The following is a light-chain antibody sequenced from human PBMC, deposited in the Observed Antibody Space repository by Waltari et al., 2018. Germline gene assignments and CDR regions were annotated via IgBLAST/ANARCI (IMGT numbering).Light chain of an antibody. Sequence: EIVLTQSPGTLSLSPGERATLSCRASQTVRTTYLAWYQQKPGQPPTLVIHGASSRATGIPDRFSGSGSGTDFSLTISSLEPEDFAVYYCQQYDISPLTFCGGTKVEIK. CDR3: QQYDISPLT. CDR2: GAS. V-gene: IGKV3-20*01. CDR1: QTVRTTY. J-gene: IGKJ4*01.